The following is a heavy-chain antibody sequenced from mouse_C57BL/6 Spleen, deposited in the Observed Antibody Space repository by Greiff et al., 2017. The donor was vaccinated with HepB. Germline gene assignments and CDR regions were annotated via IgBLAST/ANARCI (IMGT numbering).Heavy chain of an antibody. CDR2: ISDGGSYT. V-gene: IGHV5-4*01. Sequence: EVQGVESGGGLVKPGGSLKLSCAASGFTVSSYAMSWVRQTPEKRLEWVATISDGGSYTYYPDNVKGRFTISRDNAKNNLYLQMSHLKSEDTAMYYCARDGLLRYFDVWGTGTTVTVSS. J-gene: IGHJ1*03. CDR3: ARDGLLRYFDV. CDR1: GFTVSSYA. D-gene: IGHD2-3*01.